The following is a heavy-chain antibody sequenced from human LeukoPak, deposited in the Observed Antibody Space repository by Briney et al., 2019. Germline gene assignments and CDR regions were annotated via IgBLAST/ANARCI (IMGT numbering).Heavy chain of an antibody. D-gene: IGHD3-3*01. CDR2: LFSTGSA. CDR1: GASLTRPTYY. CDR3: ARFKSGGFSYFDS. Sequence: PSETLSLTCSVSGASLTRPTYYQWSWIRQPPGKGLELIGSLFSTGSATLNPSLKCRVTMSLDTSKSQFSLQLSSVTAEDSAVYYCARFKSGGFSYFDSWGQGTLVAVSS. J-gene: IGHJ4*02. V-gene: IGHV4-61*01.